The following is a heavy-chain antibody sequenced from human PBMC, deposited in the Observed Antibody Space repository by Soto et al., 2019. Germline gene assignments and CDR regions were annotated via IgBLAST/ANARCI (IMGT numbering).Heavy chain of an antibody. Sequence: SETLSLTCTVAGGSISSGGYYWSWIRHFPGKGLEWIGHIYNSGSAYYNPSLKSRLSISGDTSKNEFSLRLSSVTAADSAVYHCARGHYDTSAYYYGLSWFDPRGQGTLVTVSS. D-gene: IGHD3-22*01. CDR2: IYNSGSA. CDR1: GGSISSGGYY. CDR3: ARGHYDTSAYYYGLSWFDP. J-gene: IGHJ5*02. V-gene: IGHV4-31*03.